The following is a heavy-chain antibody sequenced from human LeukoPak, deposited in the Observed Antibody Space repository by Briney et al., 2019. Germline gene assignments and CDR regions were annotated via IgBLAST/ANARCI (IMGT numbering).Heavy chain of an antibody. CDR3: ARDRHYYGSGSYSQGDY. CDR1: GFTFSSYS. Sequence: GGSLRLSCAASGFTFSSYSMNWVRQAPGKGLEWVSYISSSSSTIYYADSVKGRFTISRDNAKNSLYLQMNSLRAEDTAVYYCARDRHYYGSGSYSQGDYWGQGTLVTVSS. V-gene: IGHV3-48*04. J-gene: IGHJ4*02. D-gene: IGHD3-10*01. CDR2: ISSSSSTI.